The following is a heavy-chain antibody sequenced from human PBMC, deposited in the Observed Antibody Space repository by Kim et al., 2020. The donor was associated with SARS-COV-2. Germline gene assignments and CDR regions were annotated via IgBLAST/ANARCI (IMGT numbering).Heavy chain of an antibody. CDR2: MDPYSGDT. CDR1: GYTFTSND. D-gene: IGHD6-19*01. J-gene: IGHJ4*02. V-gene: IGHV1-8*01. CDR3: ARGRTHSSGWWDF. Sequence: ASVKVSCKASGYTFTSNDINWVRRATGQGLEWVGWMDPYSGDTGYAQKFQGRVTMTRNTSISTAYMELSSLTSEDTAVYYCARGRTHSSGWWDFWGQGTLVAVSS.